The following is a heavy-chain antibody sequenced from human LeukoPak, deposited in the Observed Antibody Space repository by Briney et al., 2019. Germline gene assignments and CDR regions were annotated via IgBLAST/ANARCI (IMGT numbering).Heavy chain of an antibody. J-gene: IGHJ4*02. V-gene: IGHV1-69*05. CDR3: ARESGVVAATVFIYYFDY. CDR2: IIPIFGTA. CDR1: GGTFSSYA. D-gene: IGHD2-15*01. Sequence: ASVKVSCKASGGTFSSYAISWVRQAPGQGLEWMGRIIPIFGTANYAQKFQGRVTITTDESTSTAYMELSSLRSEDTAVYYCARESGVVAATVFIYYFDYWGQGTLVTVSP.